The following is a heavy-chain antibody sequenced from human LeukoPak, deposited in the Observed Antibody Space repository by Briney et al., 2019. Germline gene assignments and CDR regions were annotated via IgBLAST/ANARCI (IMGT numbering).Heavy chain of an antibody. CDR2: ISAYNGNT. V-gene: IGHV1-18*01. J-gene: IGHJ4*02. D-gene: IGHD5-12*01. Sequence: ASVKVSCKASGGTFSTYAITWVRQAPGQGLEWMGWISAYNGNTNYAQKLQGRVTMTTDTSTSTAYMELRSLRSDDTAVYYCARDRSGCGTHWGQGTLVTVSS. CDR3: ARDRSGCGTH. CDR1: GGTFSTYA.